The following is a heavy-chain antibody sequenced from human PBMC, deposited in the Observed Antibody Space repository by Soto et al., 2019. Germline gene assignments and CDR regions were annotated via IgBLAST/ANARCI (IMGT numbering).Heavy chain of an antibody. CDR1: GDSITNSY. V-gene: IGHV4-59*01. CDR3: ARGPLGGRGYYRGMDV. CDR2: ISYSGDT. D-gene: IGHD2-21*01. J-gene: IGHJ6*02. Sequence: SETLSLTCTVSGDSITNSYWSWIRLPPGKGLEWIAFISYSGDTNYNPSLKSRVTISRDTSKKHFSLKLTSVDAADTAVYFCARGPLGGRGYYRGMDVWGQGTTVTVSS.